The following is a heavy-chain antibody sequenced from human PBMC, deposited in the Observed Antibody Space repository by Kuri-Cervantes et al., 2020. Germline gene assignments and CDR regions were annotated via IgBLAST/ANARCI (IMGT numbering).Heavy chain of an antibody. J-gene: IGHJ4*02. CDR3: AKAQYRPQCDYFDY. CDR1: GFTFSSYA. CDR2: ISYDGSNK. D-gene: IGHD3-16*02. V-gene: IGHV3-30-3*01. Sequence: GGSLRLSCAASGFTFSSYAMHWVRQAPGKGLEWVAVISYDGSNKYYADSVKGRFTISRDNSKNTLYLQMNSLRAEDTAVYYCAKAQYRPQCDYFDYWGQGTLVTVS.